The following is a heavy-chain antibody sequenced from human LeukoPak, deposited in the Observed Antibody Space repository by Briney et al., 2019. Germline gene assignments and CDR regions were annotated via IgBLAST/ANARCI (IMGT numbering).Heavy chain of an antibody. CDR2: INSDGSST. CDR1: GFTFSSYW. V-gene: IGHV3-74*01. D-gene: IGHD1-26*01. Sequence: GGSLRLSCAASGFTFSSYWMHWVRHAPGKGLVWVSRINSDGSSTSYADSVKGRFTISRDNAKNALYLQMNSLRAEDTAVYYCAREDSGSYYYLYWGQGTLVTVSS. CDR3: AREDSGSYYYLY. J-gene: IGHJ4*02.